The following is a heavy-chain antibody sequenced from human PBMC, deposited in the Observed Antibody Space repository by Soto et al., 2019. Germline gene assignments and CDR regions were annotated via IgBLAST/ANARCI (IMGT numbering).Heavy chain of an antibody. J-gene: IGHJ4*02. CDR2: INHSGST. Sequence: PSETLSLTCAVYGGSFSGYYWSWIRQPPGKGLEWIGEINHSGSTNYNPSLKSRVSISVDTSKNQFPLKLSSVTAADTAVYYCARVGSAAAQAHWGQGILVTVSS. D-gene: IGHD6-13*01. CDR1: GGSFSGYY. CDR3: ARVGSAAAQAH. V-gene: IGHV4-34*01.